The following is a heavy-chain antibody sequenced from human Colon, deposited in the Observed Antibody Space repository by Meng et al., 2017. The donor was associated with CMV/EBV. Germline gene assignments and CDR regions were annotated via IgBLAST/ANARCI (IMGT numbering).Heavy chain of an antibody. V-gene: IGHV3-7*01. D-gene: IGHD1-26*01. CDR2: IKEDGRGQ. CDR1: GFTFNTFW. J-gene: IGHJ3*02. Sequence: GESLKISCAASGFTFNTFWMTWVRQAPGKGLEWVANIKEDGRGQWYVDSVKGRFTISRDNARNTLYLQMNSLTAEDTAVYYCVRETVVGGVADVGGFDIWGQGTMVTVSS. CDR3: VRETVVGGVADVGGFDI.